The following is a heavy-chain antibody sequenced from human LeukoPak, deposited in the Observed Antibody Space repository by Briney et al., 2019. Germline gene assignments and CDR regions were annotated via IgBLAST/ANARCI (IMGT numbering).Heavy chain of an antibody. CDR2: TYYRSKWSN. CDR1: GDSVSSNSAA. V-gene: IGHV6-1*01. Sequence: SQTLSLTCVISGDSVSSNSAAWNWIRQSPSRGLGWLGRTYYRSKWSNDYALSVQSRITVNPDTSKNHFSLQLNSVTPEDSAVYYCARYRHDAFDIWGQGTAVNVSP. CDR3: ARYRHDAFDI. J-gene: IGHJ3*02. D-gene: IGHD3-16*02.